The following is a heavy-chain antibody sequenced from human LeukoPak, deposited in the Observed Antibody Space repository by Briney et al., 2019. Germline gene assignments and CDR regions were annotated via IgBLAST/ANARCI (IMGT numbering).Heavy chain of an antibody. CDR1: GYTFTGYY. D-gene: IGHD2-21*01. J-gene: IGHJ4*02. CDR2: INPNSGGT. Sequence: ASVKVSCKASGYTFTGYYIHWVRQAPGQGLEWMGWINPNSGGTNYAQRFQGWVTMTRDTSISTAYMELSRLRSDDTAVYYCAAILSGSSPFWGQGTLVTVSS. V-gene: IGHV1-2*04. CDR3: AAILSGSSPF.